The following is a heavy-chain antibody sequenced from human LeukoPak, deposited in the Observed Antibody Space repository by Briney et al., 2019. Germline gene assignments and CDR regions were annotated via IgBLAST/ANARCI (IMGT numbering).Heavy chain of an antibody. CDR2: IYYSGST. J-gene: IGHJ4*02. CDR3: ARGAATAMVVLVDY. D-gene: IGHD5-18*01. CDR1: GGSISSYY. Sequence: PSETLPLTCTVSGGSISSYYWSWIRQPPGKGLEWIGYIYYSGSTNYNPSLKSRVTISVDTSKNQFSLKLSSVTAADTAVYYCARGAATAMVVLVDYWGQGTLVTVSS. V-gene: IGHV4-59*01.